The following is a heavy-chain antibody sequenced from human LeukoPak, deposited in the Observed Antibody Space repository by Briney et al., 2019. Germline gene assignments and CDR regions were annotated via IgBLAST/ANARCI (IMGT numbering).Heavy chain of an antibody. CDR1: GYTFSSYG. V-gene: IGHV1-69*13. J-gene: IGHJ4*02. CDR3: ARDPTSYGSGSYYN. D-gene: IGHD3-10*01. CDR2: IIPIFGTA. Sequence: GASVKVSCKASGYTFSSYGISWVRQAPGQGLEWMGGIIPIFGTANYAQKFQGRVTITADESTSTAYMELSSLRSEDTAVYYCARDPTSYGSGSYYNWGQGTLVTVSS.